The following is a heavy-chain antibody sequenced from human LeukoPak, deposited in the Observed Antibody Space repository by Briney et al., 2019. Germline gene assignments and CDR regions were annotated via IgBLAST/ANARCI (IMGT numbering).Heavy chain of an antibody. V-gene: IGHV4-34*01. D-gene: IGHD4-17*01. CDR2: INHSGST. CDR1: GGSFSGYY. J-gene: IGHJ4*02. Sequence: SETLSLTCAAYGGSFSGYYWSWIRQPPGKGLEWIGEINHSGSTNYNPSLKSRVTISVDTSKNQFSLKLSSVTAADTAVYYCARMTTPPKEPVRDYWGQGTLVTVSS. CDR3: ARMTTPPKEPVRDY.